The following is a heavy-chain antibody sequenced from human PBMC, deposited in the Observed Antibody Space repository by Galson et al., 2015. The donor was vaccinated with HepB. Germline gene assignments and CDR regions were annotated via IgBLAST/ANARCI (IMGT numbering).Heavy chain of an antibody. CDR2: INPNSGGT. D-gene: IGHD2-2*01. Sequence: SVKVSCKASGYTFTGYYMHWVRQAPGQGLEWMGRINPNSGGTNYAQKFQGRVTMTRDTSISTAYMELSRLRSDDTVVYYCARGGYCSSTSCYDHYGMDVWGQGTTVTVSS. CDR3: ARGGYCSSTSCYDHYGMDV. J-gene: IGHJ6*02. V-gene: IGHV1-2*05. CDR1: GYTFTGYY.